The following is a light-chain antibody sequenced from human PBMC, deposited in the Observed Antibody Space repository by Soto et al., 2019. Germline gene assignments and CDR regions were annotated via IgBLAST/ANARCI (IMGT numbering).Light chain of an antibody. CDR1: QGISSW. Sequence: DIQITQSPSSVSAYVGYRVKITFRSSQGISSWLAWFQQKPGKAPKLLIYAASSLQSGVPSRFSGSGSGTDFTLTISSLQTEDFATYFCKQSNSFPLTFGKGTRLEIK. V-gene: IGKV1-12*01. CDR3: KQSNSFPLT. J-gene: IGKJ5*01. CDR2: AAS.